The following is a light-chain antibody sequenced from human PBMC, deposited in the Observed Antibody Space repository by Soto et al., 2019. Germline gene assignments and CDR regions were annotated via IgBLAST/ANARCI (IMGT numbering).Light chain of an antibody. J-gene: IGKJ5*01. CDR1: QNISNY. V-gene: IGKV3-11*01. Sequence: IVLTQSPATLSLSPGKSASLSCRASQNISNYLIWYQQKPGQAPRLLIYDVSNRATGIPARFSGSGSGTDFTLNINRLEPEDFAIYYCQQRNIWPPVTFGQGTRLEIK. CDR2: DVS. CDR3: QQRNIWPPVT.